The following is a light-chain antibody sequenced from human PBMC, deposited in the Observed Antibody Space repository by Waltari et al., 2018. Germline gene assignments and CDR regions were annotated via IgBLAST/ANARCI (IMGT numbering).Light chain of an antibody. V-gene: IGKV3-20*01. CDR2: GAS. J-gene: IGKJ1*01. CDR1: QSISRY. Sequence: IMLTQSPGTLSLSPGERATLSCRASQSISRYLAWYQQKPGQAPRLLIYGASTRATGSPDRFSGSGSGTDFSLTISGLEPEDSAVYYCQHHFRLPATFGQGTMVEIK. CDR3: QHHFRLPAT.